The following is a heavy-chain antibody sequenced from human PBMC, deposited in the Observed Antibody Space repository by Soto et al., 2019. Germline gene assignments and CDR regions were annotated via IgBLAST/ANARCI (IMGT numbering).Heavy chain of an antibody. CDR3: ARVPTPTHGDSDKNNWFDA. J-gene: IGHJ5*02. Sequence: ASVKVSCKTYGYTFTTYGINWVRQAPGQGLEWMGWISPYNGNTKYAQSLQGRVTMTTDTSTSTAYMELRSLRSDDTAVYYCARVPTPTHGDSDKNNWFDAWGQGTLVTVSS. D-gene: IGHD3-9*01. CDR2: ISPYNGNT. CDR1: GYTFTTYG. V-gene: IGHV1-18*04.